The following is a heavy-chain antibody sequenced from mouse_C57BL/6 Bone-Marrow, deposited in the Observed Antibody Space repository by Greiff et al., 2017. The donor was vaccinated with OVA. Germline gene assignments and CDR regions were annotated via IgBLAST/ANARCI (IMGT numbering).Heavy chain of an antibody. CDR3: ARQSYEDYAMDY. J-gene: IGHJ4*01. V-gene: IGHV5-12*01. CDR2: ISNGGGST. Sequence: EVQLVESGGGLVQPGGSLKLSCAASGFTFSDYYMYWVRQTPEKRLEWVAYISNGGGSTYYPDTVKGRFTISRDNAKNTLYLQMSRLKSEDTAMYYCARQSYEDYAMDYWGQGTSVTVSS. D-gene: IGHD1-1*01. CDR1: GFTFSDYY.